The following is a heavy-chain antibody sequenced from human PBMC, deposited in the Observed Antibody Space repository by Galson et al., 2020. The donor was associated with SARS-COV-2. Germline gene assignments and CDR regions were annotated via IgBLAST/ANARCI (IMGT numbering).Heavy chain of an antibody. V-gene: IGHV1-3*01. Sequence: ASVKVSCKASGYTFTSYAMHWVRQAPGQRLEWMGWINAGNGNTKYSQKFQGRVTITRDTSASTAYMELSSLRSEDTAVYYCARKSYYSGYSSGWEDDAFDIWGQGTMVTVSS. CDR2: INAGNGNT. CDR3: ARKSYYSGYSSGWEDDAFDI. CDR1: GYTFTSYA. J-gene: IGHJ3*02. D-gene: IGHD6-19*01.